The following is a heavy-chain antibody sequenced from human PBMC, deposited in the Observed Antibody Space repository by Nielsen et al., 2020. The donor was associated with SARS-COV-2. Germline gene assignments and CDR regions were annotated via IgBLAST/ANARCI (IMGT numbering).Heavy chain of an antibody. D-gene: IGHD7-27*01. V-gene: IGHV1-46*01. J-gene: IGHJ3*01. CDR3: ARPGDLSAFDF. CDR1: GYTFSNYY. CDR2: IDPSGGST. Sequence: ASVKVSRKASGYTFSNYYMHWVRQAPGQGLEWMGVIDPSGGSTRYAQKFQGRFIMTTDTSTTTVYMEMASLRAEDTAVYYCARPGDLSAFDFWGQGTMVTVSS.